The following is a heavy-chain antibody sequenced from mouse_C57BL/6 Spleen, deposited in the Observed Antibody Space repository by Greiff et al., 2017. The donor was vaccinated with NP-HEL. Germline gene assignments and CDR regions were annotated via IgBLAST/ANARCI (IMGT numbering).Heavy chain of an antibody. CDR1: GYTFTDYY. D-gene: IGHD2-2*01. J-gene: IGHJ3*01. CDR3: ARFYGYDFPWFAY. CDR2: INPYNGGT. Sequence: VQLQQSGPVLVKPGASVKMSCKASGYTFTDYYMNWVKQSHGKSLEWIGVINPYNGGTSYNQKFKGKATLTVDKSSSTAYMELNSLTSEDSAVYYCARFYGYDFPWFAYWGQGTLVTVSA. V-gene: IGHV1-19*01.